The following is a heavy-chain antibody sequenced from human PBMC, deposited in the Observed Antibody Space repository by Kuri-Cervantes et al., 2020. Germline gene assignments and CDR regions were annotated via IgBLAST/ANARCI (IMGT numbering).Heavy chain of an antibody. CDR2: IWYDGSNK. Sequence: GESLKISCAASGFTFDDYAMHWVRQAPGKGLEWVAVIWYDGSNKYYADSVKGRFTISRDNSKNTLYLQMNSLRAEDTAVYYCARGSSSFDYWGQGTLVTVSS. D-gene: IGHD6-6*01. J-gene: IGHJ4*02. V-gene: IGHV3-33*08. CDR3: ARGSSSFDY. CDR1: GFTFDDYA.